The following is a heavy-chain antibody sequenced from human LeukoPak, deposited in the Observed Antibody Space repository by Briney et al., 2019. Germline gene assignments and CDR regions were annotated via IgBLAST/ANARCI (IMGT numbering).Heavy chain of an antibody. D-gene: IGHD2-2*01. Sequence: SVKVSCKASGGTFSSYAISWVRQAPGQGLEWMGRIIPILGIANYAQKFQGRVTITADKSTSTAYMELSSLRSEDTAVYYCARGHQNVVPAAPFDYWGQGTLVTVSS. V-gene: IGHV1-69*04. CDR2: IIPILGIA. CDR1: GGTFSSYA. J-gene: IGHJ4*02. CDR3: ARGHQNVVPAAPFDY.